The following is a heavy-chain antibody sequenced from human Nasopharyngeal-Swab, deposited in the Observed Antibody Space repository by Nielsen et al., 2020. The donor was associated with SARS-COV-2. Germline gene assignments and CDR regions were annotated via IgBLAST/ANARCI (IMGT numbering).Heavy chain of an antibody. D-gene: IGHD6-19*01. J-gene: IGHJ6*03. CDR3: AREAMGIAVAGTSLGYMDV. CDR2: ISYDGSNK. V-gene: IGHV3-30*03. CDR1: GFPFSSYG. Sequence: LSLTCAASGFPFSSYGMHWVRQAPGKGLEWVAVISYDGSNKYYADSVKGRFTISRDNAKNSLYLQMNSLRAEDTAVYYCAREAMGIAVAGTSLGYMDVWGKGTTVTVSS.